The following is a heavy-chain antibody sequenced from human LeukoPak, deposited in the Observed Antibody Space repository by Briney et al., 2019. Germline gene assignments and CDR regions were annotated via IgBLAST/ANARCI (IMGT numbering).Heavy chain of an antibody. CDR3: AREDGGPRNWFDP. CDR1: GYTFTGYY. V-gene: IGHV1-2*02. CDR2: INPNSGGT. Sequence: ASVKVSCKASGYTFTGYYMHWVRQAPGQGLEWMGWINPNSGGTNYAQKFQGRVTMTRDTSISTAYMELSRLRSDDTAVYYCAREDGGPRNWFDPWGQGTLVTVSS. J-gene: IGHJ5*02.